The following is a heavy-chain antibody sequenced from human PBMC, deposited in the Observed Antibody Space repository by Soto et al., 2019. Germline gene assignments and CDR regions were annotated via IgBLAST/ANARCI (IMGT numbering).Heavy chain of an antibody. CDR2: IYYNGGT. J-gene: IGHJ6*02. Sequence: SETLSLTCTVSGGSISSYCWSWIRQPPGKGMEWNGYIYYNGGTNYNPSLKSRVTISVDTSKNQFSLKLSSVTAADTAVYYCARDRPARASGYPLSPPYYYYVMDVWGQGTTVTVSS. D-gene: IGHD5-12*01. CDR3: ARDRPARASGYPLSPPYYYYVMDV. V-gene: IGHV4-59*01. CDR1: GGSISSYC.